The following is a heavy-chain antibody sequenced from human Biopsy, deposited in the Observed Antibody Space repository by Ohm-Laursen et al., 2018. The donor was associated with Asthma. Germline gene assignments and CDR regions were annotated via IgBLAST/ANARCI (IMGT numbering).Heavy chain of an antibody. D-gene: IGHD3-9*01. CDR1: GYTFINYA. Sequence: ASVKVPCKASGYTFINYAIHWVRQAPGQRLEWMGWINAGNGNTKYSQKFQGRVTITRDTSASTAYMDLSSLRSEDTAVYYCARTYYDFLTGQVKDGFDMRGQGTMVTVAS. CDR3: ARTYYDFLTGQVKDGFDM. J-gene: IGHJ3*02. V-gene: IGHV1-3*01. CDR2: INAGNGNT.